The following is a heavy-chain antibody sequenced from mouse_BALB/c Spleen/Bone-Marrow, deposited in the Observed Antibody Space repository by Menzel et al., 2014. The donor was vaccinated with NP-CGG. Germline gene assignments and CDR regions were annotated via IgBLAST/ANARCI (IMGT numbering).Heavy chain of an antibody. CDR2: IYPGDGDT. J-gene: IGHJ3*01. D-gene: IGHD1-1*01. V-gene: IGHV1-82*01. CDR1: GYAFSSSW. CDR3: ASGSSSFAY. Sequence: LVESGPELVKPGASVKISCKASGYAFSSSWMNWVKQRPGQGLEWIGRIYPGDGDTNYNEKFKGKATLTADKSSSTAYMQLSSLTSVDSAVYFCASGSSSFAYWGQGTLVTVSA.